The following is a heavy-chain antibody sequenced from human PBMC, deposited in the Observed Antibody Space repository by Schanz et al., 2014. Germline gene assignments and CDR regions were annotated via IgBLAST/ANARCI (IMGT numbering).Heavy chain of an antibody. CDR3: AKQSHYDNLTVTRN. D-gene: IGHD3-9*01. J-gene: IGHJ4*02. V-gene: IGHV3-23*01. Sequence: EVQLLESGGGLVQPGGSLRLSCAASGFTFSSYAMSWVRQAPGKGLEWVSALSGSGGSTYYADSVKGRFTISRDNSKNTLYLQMNSLRAEDAAVYYCAKQSHYDNLTVTRNWGQGTLVTVSS. CDR1: GFTFSSYA. CDR2: LSGSGGST.